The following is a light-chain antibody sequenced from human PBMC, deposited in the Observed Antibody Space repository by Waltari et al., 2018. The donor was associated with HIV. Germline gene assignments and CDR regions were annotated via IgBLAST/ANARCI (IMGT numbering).Light chain of an antibody. J-gene: IGLJ2*01. V-gene: IGLV2-14*02. Sequence: QSALTQPASVSGSPGQSITISCPGMSTDIGSYDLVSWYQQHPGKDPKLMLYQVTKRPSGLSNLFSGSKSGNTASLTISGLQAEDEADYYCSSHTSANTLAFGGGTELTVL. CDR2: QVT. CDR1: STDIGSYDL. CDR3: SSHTSANTLA.